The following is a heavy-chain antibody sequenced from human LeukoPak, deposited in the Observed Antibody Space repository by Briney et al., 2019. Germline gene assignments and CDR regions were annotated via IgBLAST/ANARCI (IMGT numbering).Heavy chain of an antibody. CDR3: ARLTALYYFDY. CDR2: IYYSGST. D-gene: IGHD2-15*01. V-gene: IGHV4-59*01. CDR1: GGSISSYY. Sequence: SETLSLTCTVSGGSISSYYWSWIRQPPGKGLEWIGYIYYSGSTNYNPSLKSRVTISVDTSKNQLSLKLSSVTAADTAVYYCARLTALYYFDYWGQGTPVTVSS. J-gene: IGHJ4*02.